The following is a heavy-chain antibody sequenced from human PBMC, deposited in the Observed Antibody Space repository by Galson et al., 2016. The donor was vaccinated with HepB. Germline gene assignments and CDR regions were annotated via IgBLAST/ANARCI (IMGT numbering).Heavy chain of an antibody. D-gene: IGHD6-19*01. CDR1: GFNLSTSW. CDR2: ISGSSTHI. Sequence: SLRLSCAASGFNLSTSWMNWVRQAPGKGLEWVSSISGSSTHIYYADSVKGRFTISRDNAKNSLYLQMNSLRAEDTAVYFCARRDSSGWNNYYFDYWGQGTLVTVSS. CDR3: ARRDSSGWNNYYFDY. J-gene: IGHJ4*02. V-gene: IGHV3-21*01.